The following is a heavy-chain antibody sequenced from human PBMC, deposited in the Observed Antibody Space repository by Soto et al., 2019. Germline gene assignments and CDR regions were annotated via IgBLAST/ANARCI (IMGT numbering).Heavy chain of an antibody. Sequence: QVQLVQSGAEVKKPGSSVKVSCKASGGTFSSYAISWVRQAPGQGLEWMGGIIPIFGTANYAQKLQGRVTITADKSSSTAYMELSSLRSEDTAVYYCAGRRGYCSGGSCYYVYFDYWGQGTLVTVSS. CDR1: GGTFSSYA. J-gene: IGHJ4*02. V-gene: IGHV1-69*06. CDR2: IIPIFGTA. CDR3: AGRRGYCSGGSCYYVYFDY. D-gene: IGHD2-15*01.